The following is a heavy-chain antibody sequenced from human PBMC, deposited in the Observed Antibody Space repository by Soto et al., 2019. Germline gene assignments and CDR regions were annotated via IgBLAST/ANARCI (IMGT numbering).Heavy chain of an antibody. CDR1: GDSISDGYY. CDR2: IYYSGYT. D-gene: IGHD3-22*01. Sequence: PSETLSLTCIVSGDSISDGYYWTWIRQHPGKGLEWIGYIYYSGYTYYNPSLQSRVTISVDTSKNHFSLVLNSMNAADTAVYYCARQTLDSSGTFKRPPDAFDIWGQGTMVTVSS. CDR3: ARQTLDSSGTFKRPPDAFDI. V-gene: IGHV4-31*03. J-gene: IGHJ3*02.